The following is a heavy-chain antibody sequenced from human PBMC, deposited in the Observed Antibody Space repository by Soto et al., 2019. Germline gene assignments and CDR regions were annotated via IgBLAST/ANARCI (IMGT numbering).Heavy chain of an antibody. V-gene: IGHV3-23*01. J-gene: IGHJ4*02. CDR2: ISGSGGST. CDR1: GFTFSSYA. CDR3: ATSRYSGSYFDY. Sequence: GSLRLSCAASGFTFSSYAMSWVRQAPGKGLEWVSAISGSGGSTYYADSVKGRFTISRDNSKNTLYLQMNSLRAEDTAVYYCATSRYSGSYFDYWGQGTLVTVSS. D-gene: IGHD1-26*01.